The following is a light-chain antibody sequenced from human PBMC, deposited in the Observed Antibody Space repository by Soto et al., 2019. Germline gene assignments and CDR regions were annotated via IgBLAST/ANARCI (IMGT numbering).Light chain of an antibody. CDR2: KAS. Sequence: DIQMTQSPSTLSASVGERVTITCRASQSISSLLAWYQQKPGKAPNLLIYKASTLESGVPSRFSGSGSGTEFTLTISSLRPDDFATYYCQEYNRYWTFGQGTKVEIK. J-gene: IGKJ1*01. CDR1: QSISSL. V-gene: IGKV1-5*03. CDR3: QEYNRYWT.